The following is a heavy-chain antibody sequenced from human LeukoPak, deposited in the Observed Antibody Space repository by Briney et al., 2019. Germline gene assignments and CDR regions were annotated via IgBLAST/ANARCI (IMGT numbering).Heavy chain of an antibody. CDR1: GGTFSSYA. CDR2: IIPIFGTA. V-gene: IGHV1-69*13. J-gene: IGHJ6*03. Sequence: SVKVSCKASGGTFSSYAISWVRQAPGQGLEWMGGIIPIFGTANYAQKFQGRVTITADESTSTAYMELSSLRSEDTAVYYCARGGNDYLPSANYMDVWGKGTTVTVSS. CDR3: ARGGNDYLPSANYMDV. D-gene: IGHD4-11*01.